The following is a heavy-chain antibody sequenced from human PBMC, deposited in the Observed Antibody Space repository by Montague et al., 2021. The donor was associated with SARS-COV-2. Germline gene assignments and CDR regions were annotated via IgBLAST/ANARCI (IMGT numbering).Heavy chain of an antibody. CDR1: GGSISSPDYY. CDR2: ISYTGGT. Sequence: SETLSLTCTVSGGSISSPDYYWGWIRQSPGQGLEWIGSISYTGGTYYNPSLRSRVSFSRDTSKNHFSLSLSSVTVADTAVYFCARQLPSYCATNKCYSYYFDGWGQGALVTVSS. J-gene: IGHJ4*02. CDR3: ARQLPSYCATNKCYSYYFDG. D-gene: IGHD2-8*01. V-gene: IGHV4-39*01.